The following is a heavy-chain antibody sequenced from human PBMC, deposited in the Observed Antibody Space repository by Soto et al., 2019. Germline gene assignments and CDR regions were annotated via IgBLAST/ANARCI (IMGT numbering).Heavy chain of an antibody. CDR3: ARIMLPGYYDSSGYYYYYGMDV. Sequence: SGPTLVNPTQTLTLTCTSSGFSLSTSGMCVSWIRQPPGKALEWLARIDWDDDKYYSTSLKTRLTISKDTSKNQVVLTMTNMDPVDTATYYCARIMLPGYYDSSGYYYYYGMDVWGQGTTVTVSS. CDR2: IDWDDDK. J-gene: IGHJ6*02. D-gene: IGHD3-22*01. CDR1: GFSLSTSGMC. V-gene: IGHV2-70*11.